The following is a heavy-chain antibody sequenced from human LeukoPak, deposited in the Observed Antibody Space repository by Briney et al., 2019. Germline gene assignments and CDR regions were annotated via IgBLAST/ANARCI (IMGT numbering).Heavy chain of an antibody. CDR2: IRYDGSNK. D-gene: IGHD2-2*01. CDR1: GFTFSSYG. Sequence: GGSLRLSCAASGFTFSSYGMHWVRQAPGKGLEWVAFIRYDGSNKYYADSVKGRFTISRDNSKNTLYLQMNSLRAEDTAVYYCAKALPVLRVVPPDCWGQGTLVTVSS. J-gene: IGHJ4*02. CDR3: AKALPVLRVVPPDC. V-gene: IGHV3-30*02.